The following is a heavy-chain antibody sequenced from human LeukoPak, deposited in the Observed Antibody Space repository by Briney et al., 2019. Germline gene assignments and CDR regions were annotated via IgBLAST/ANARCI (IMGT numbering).Heavy chain of an antibody. CDR3: ARDASRDGYNGCFDY. V-gene: IGHV3-11*01. J-gene: IGHJ4*02. CDR1: GFIFSDYY. Sequence: PGGSLSLSCAASGFIFSDYYMSWIRQAPGKGLEWVSYISSSGSIIYYADSVKGRFTISRDNAKNSLYLQMNSLRAEDTAVYYCARDASRDGYNGCFDYWGQGTLVTVSS. CDR2: ISSSGSII. D-gene: IGHD5-24*01.